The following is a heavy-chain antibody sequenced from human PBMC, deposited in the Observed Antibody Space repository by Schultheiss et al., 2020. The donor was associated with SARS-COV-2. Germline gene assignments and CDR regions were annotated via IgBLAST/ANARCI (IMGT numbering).Heavy chain of an antibody. Sequence: GGSLRLSCAASGFTFSSYSMNWVRQAPWKGLEWVSSIPSDASSTYYADSVRGRFTISRDNARNSLYLQMNTLRVEDTAVYYCARDPHGIDVWGQGTTVTVSS. CDR1: GFTFSSYS. V-gene: IGHV3-21*01. CDR3: ARDPHGIDV. J-gene: IGHJ6*02. CDR2: IPSDASST.